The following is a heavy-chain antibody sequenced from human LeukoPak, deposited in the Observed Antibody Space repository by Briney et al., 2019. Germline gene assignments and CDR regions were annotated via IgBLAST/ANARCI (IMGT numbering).Heavy chain of an antibody. CDR1: GGSFSGYY. Sequence: PSETLSLTCAVYGGSFSGYYWSWIRQPPGKGLEWIGEINHSGSTNYNPSLKSRVTISVDTSKNQFSLKLSSVTAADTAVYYCARCSMRDYYMDVWGKGTTVTVSS. J-gene: IGHJ6*03. CDR2: INHSGST. CDR3: ARCSMRDYYMDV. V-gene: IGHV4-34*01. D-gene: IGHD3-10*02.